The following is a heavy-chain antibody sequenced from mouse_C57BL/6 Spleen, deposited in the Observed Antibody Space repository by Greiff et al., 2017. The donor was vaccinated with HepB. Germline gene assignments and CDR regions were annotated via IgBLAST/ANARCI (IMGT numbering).Heavy chain of an antibody. J-gene: IGHJ1*03. CDR1: GYTFTEYT. CDR2: FYPGSGSI. Sequence: VVKPGASVKLSCKASGYTFTEYTIHWVKQRSGQGLEWIGWFYPGSGSIKYNEKFKDKATLTADKSSSTVYMELSRLTSEDSAVYFCARHDYYGSSHWYFDVWGTGTTVTVSS. V-gene: IGHV1-62-2*01. CDR3: ARHDYYGSSHWYFDV. D-gene: IGHD1-1*01.